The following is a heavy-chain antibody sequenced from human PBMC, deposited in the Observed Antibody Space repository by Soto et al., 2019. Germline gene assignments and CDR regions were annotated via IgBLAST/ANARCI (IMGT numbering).Heavy chain of an antibody. V-gene: IGHV4-59*08. CDR3: ARGGWRHIAY. CDR2: IYYSGST. J-gene: IGHJ4*02. D-gene: IGHD3-3*01. CDR1: GGSISTFY. Sequence: SETLSLTCTVSGGSISTFYWSWIRQPPGKGLEWIGYIYYSGSTNYNPSLKSRVTISVDTSKNQSTLKLRSVTAADPAAYYCARGGWRHIAYCGQRTLVTVPS.